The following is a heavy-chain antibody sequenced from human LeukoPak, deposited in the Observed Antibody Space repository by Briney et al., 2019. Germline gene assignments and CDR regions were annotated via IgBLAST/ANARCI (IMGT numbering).Heavy chain of an antibody. Sequence: PSETLSLTCTVSGASISSGRYYWSWIRHLPGRGLEWIAYIYYSGSTYYNPSLKSRVTISIDTSNNQFSLNLISVTAADTAVYYCARHRVGDSSGYNYPFDYWGQGTLVTASS. V-gene: IGHV4-31*03. CDR3: ARHRVGDSSGYNYPFDY. J-gene: IGHJ4*02. CDR1: GASISSGRYY. D-gene: IGHD3-22*01. CDR2: IYYSGST.